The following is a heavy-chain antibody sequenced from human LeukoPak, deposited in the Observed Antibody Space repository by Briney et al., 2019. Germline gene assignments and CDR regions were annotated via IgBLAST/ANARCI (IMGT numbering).Heavy chain of an antibody. V-gene: IGHV3-64*01. CDR3: ARDPGRSPDY. Sequence: PGGSLRLSCAASGFTFSHYSFHWVRQAPGKGLEYVSAINSNGDDTYYVNSVKGRFTISRDNSKNTLYLQMGNLRPEDMGVYYCARDPGRSPDYWGQGTLVTVSS. D-gene: IGHD1-26*01. CDR2: INSNGDDT. CDR1: GFTFSHYS. J-gene: IGHJ4*02.